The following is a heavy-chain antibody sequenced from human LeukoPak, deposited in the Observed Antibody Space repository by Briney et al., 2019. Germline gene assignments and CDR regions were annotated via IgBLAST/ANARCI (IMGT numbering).Heavy chain of an antibody. J-gene: IGHJ4*02. CDR1: GFTFSTYG. Sequence: PGRSLILSCAASGFTFSTYGMHWVRQAPGKGLEWVAVIWYDGSQKYHADSVKDRFTISRDNSKNMLYLQMNSLRAEDTAVYYCARDGGSTGWVDYWGQGTLVTVSS. CDR3: ARDGGSTGWVDY. D-gene: IGHD6-19*01. V-gene: IGHV3-33*01. CDR2: IWYDGSQK.